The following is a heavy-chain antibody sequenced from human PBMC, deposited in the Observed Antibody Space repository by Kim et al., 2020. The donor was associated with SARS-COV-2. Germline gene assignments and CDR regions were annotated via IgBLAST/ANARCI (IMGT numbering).Heavy chain of an antibody. Sequence: SETLSLTCTVSGGSISSSSYYWGWIRQPPGKGLEWIGSIYYSGSTYYNPSLKSRVTISVDTSKNQFSLKLSSVTAADTAVYYCARQGWEIIDYWGQGTLVTVSS. CDR3: ARQGWEIIDY. CDR1: GGSISSSSYY. V-gene: IGHV4-39*01. CDR2: IYYSGST. D-gene: IGHD1-26*01. J-gene: IGHJ4*02.